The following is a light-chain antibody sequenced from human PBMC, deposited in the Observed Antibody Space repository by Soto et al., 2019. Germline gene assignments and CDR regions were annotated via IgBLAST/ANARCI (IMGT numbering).Light chain of an antibody. CDR1: QAIGNN. V-gene: IGKV1-9*01. CDR3: QQLNNYPRALT. Sequence: DIQLTQSPSFLSASVGDRVTITCRASQAIGNNLAWYQHNPGKPPKLLIYGASTLQSGVPSRFSGSGSGTEFTLTISSLQPEDFATYYCQQLNNYPRALTFGGGTKVEIE. CDR2: GAS. J-gene: IGKJ4*01.